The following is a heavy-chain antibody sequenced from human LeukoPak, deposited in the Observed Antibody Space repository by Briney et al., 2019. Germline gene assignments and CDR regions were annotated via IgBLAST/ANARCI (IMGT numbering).Heavy chain of an antibody. J-gene: IGHJ4*02. V-gene: IGHV3-30*18. CDR1: GFTFSSYG. Sequence: GGSLRLSFAASGFTFSSYGMHWVRQAPGKGLEWVAVISYDGSNKYYADSVKGRFTISRDNSKNTLYLQMNSLRAEDTAVYYCAKVGSITMVRGVMDYWGQGTLVTVSS. D-gene: IGHD3-10*01. CDR3: AKVGSITMVRGVMDY. CDR2: ISYDGSNK.